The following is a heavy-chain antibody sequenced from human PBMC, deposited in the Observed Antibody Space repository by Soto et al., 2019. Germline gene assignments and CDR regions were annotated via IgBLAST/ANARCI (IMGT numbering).Heavy chain of an antibody. J-gene: IGHJ4*02. CDR2: ISGSGGSK. CDR1: GFTFSSYA. D-gene: IGHD2-15*01. Sequence: GGSLRLSCAASGFTFSSYALSWVRQPPGKGLEWVSAISGSGGSKYNAASGKGRLTISRDNSKNTLYLQMNSLRAEDTAVYYCAKANTVGYCSGSSCYWDYWGQGTLVTVSS. V-gene: IGHV3-23*01. CDR3: AKANTVGYCSGSSCYWDY.